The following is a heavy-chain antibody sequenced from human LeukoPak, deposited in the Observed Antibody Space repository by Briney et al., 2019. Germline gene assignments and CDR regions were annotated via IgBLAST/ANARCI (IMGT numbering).Heavy chain of an antibody. V-gene: IGHV1-2*02. Sequence: ASVTVSCEASGYTFTRYYMHWVRQAPGQGLEWMGWINPNSGGTNYAQKFQGRVAMTRDTSISTAYMELSRLRSDDTAVYYCARVFTMVRGVIISGGFGYWGQGTLVTVSS. J-gene: IGHJ4*02. D-gene: IGHD3-10*01. CDR1: GYTFTRYY. CDR2: INPNSGGT. CDR3: ARVFTMVRGVIISGGFGY.